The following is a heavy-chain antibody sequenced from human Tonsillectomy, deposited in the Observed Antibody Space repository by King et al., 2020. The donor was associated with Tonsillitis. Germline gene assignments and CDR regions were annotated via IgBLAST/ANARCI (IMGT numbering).Heavy chain of an antibody. J-gene: IGHJ4*02. CDR1: GFTFSDYY. V-gene: IGHV3-11*01. D-gene: IGHD1-1*01. CDR3: ARDWNLPSPSDDY. Sequence: VQLVESGGGLVKPGGSLRLSCAASGFTFSDYYMSWLRQAPGKGLEWVSYISSSCSTIYYADSVKGRFTISRDNAKNSLYLQMNSLRAEDTAVYYCARDWNLPSPSDDYWGQGTLVTVSS. CDR2: ISSSCSTI.